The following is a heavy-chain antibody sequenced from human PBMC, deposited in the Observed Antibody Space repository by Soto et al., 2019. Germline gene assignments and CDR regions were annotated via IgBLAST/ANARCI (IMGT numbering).Heavy chain of an antibody. CDR2: LYGIGTT. Sequence: EVQLVESGGGWIQSGGSLRLSCAASGFIVSNKYMTWGRQAPGKGLEWVSVLYGIGTTYYADSVKGRFTISRDSSKTTLYLHMNSLRADDTAFYYCVQTTGLPCFDFWGQGALVTVSS. V-gene: IGHV3-53*01. J-gene: IGHJ4*02. CDR1: GFIVSNKY. CDR3: VQTTGLPCFDF. D-gene: IGHD1-1*01.